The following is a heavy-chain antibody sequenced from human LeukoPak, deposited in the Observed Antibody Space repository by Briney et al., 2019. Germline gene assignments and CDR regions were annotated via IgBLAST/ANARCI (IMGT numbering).Heavy chain of an antibody. J-gene: IGHJ4*02. CDR3: ARRFGDLLLDY. CDR1: GFAFSDYS. Sequence: GGSLRLSCAASGFAFSDYSMNWVRQAPGKGLEWVSYISSSDNTIHYADSVKGRFTISRDNAKNSLYLQMNSLRAEDTAIYYCARRFGDLLLDYWGQGTLVTVSS. D-gene: IGHD3-10*01. V-gene: IGHV3-48*01. CDR2: ISSSDNTI.